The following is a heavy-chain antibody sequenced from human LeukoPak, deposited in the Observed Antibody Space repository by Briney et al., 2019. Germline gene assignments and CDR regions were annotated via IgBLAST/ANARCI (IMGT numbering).Heavy chain of an antibody. J-gene: IGHJ5*02. V-gene: IGHV4-59*08. D-gene: IGHD2-2*01. CDR1: SGSIRTYS. CDR2: IYYSGST. Sequence: SETLSLTCTVSSGSIRTYSWSWIRQPPGKGLEWIGYIYYSGSTNYNPSLKSRVTMSVDTSKNQFSLRLSSVTAADTAVYYCARRSPYQLLFDPWGQGTLVTVSS. CDR3: ARRSPYQLLFDP.